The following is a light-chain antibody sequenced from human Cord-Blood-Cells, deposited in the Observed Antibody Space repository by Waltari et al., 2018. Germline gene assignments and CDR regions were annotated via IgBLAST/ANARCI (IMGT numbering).Light chain of an antibody. J-gene: IGLJ3*02. Sequence: SVLTQPPSASGTPGRRLAISCAGSSSNIGSTYVDCNQHLPGTAPKLLIYRNNQRPSGVPDRFSGSKSGTAASLAISGLRSEDEADYYCAAWDDSLSGWVFGGGTKLTVL. V-gene: IGLV1-47*01. CDR1: SSNIGSTY. CDR2: RNN. CDR3: AAWDDSLSGWV.